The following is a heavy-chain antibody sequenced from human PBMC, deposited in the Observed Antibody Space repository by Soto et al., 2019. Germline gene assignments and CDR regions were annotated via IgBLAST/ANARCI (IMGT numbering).Heavy chain of an antibody. Sequence: QVTLKESGPVLVKPTETLTLTCSVSGFSLTNGRMGVSWIRQPPGKALEWLAHFFSDAEISYSTSMQSRLNMYKDSSGSQVVLTMTNMAPADTATYFCARMDGDYNYYGLAVWGPGIAVTVSS. CDR3: ARMDGDYNYYGLAV. CDR2: FFSDAEI. CDR1: GFSLTNGRMG. V-gene: IGHV2-26*01. D-gene: IGHD4-17*01. J-gene: IGHJ6*02.